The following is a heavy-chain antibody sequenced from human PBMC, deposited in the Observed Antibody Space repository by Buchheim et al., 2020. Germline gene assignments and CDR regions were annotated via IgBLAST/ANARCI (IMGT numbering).Heavy chain of an antibody. CDR3: ARGGGLGELPADWYYFDY. J-gene: IGHJ4*02. Sequence: QVQLVQSGAEVKKPGASVKVSCKASGYTFTSYYMHWVRQAPGQGLEWMGIINPSGGSTNYAQKFQGRVTMTRDTSTSTVYMDLSSLRSEDTAVYYCARGGGLGELPADWYYFDYWGQGTL. V-gene: IGHV1-46*01. D-gene: IGHD3-16*01. CDR2: INPSGGST. CDR1: GYTFTSYY.